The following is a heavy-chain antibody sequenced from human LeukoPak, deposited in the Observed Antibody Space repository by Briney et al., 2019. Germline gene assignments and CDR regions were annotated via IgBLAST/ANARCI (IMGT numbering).Heavy chain of an antibody. CDR3: ARGYCSGGSCYTIGTHWFDP. Sequence: PSETLSLTCTVSGGSISSYYWSWIRQPPGKGLEWIGYIYYSGSTNYNPSLKSRVTISVDTSKNQFSLKLSSVTAADTAVYYCARGYCSGGSCYTIGTHWFDPWGQGTLVTVSS. V-gene: IGHV4-59*01. CDR2: IYYSGST. D-gene: IGHD2-15*01. J-gene: IGHJ5*02. CDR1: GGSISSYY.